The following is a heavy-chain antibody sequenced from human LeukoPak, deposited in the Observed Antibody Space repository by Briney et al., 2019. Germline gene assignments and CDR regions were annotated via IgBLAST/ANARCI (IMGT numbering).Heavy chain of an antibody. CDR1: GFTFSSYA. V-gene: IGHV3-23*01. CDR3: AKASGGYDYDY. CDR2: ISGSGGST. Sequence: GGSLRLSCAASGFTFSSYAMSWVRQAPGKGLEWVSAISGSGGSTYYADSVEGRFTISRDNSKNTLYPQMDSLRAEDTAVYYCAKASGGYDYDYWGQGTLVTVSS. D-gene: IGHD5-12*01. J-gene: IGHJ4*02.